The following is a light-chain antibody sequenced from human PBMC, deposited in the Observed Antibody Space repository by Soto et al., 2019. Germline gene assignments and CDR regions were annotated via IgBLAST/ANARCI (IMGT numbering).Light chain of an antibody. J-gene: IGKJ3*01. CDR2: WAS. V-gene: IGKV4-1*01. CDR1: QRILYSSNNKNC. Sequence: DIVMTQSPDSLAVSLGERATINCKSSQRILYSSNNKNCLAWYQQKPGQPPKLLIYWASTRESGVPDRFSGSGSGTDFTLTISSLQAEDVAVYYCQQYYSTPFFGPGTKVDIK. CDR3: QQYYSTPF.